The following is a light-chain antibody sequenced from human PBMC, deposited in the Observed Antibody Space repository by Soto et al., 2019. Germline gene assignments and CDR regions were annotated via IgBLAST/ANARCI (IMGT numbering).Light chain of an antibody. CDR1: TSDIAGYNY. J-gene: IGLJ1*01. Sequence: QSPMSQPASVSLSPGQSITISCTGTTSDIAGYNYVSWYQQHPGKAPKLLIYEVTSRASGVSHRFSGSKSGNTASLTISGLQAEDEAEYYCNSYTSASFYVFGPGTKVTAL. CDR2: EVT. CDR3: NSYTSASFYV. V-gene: IGLV2-14*01.